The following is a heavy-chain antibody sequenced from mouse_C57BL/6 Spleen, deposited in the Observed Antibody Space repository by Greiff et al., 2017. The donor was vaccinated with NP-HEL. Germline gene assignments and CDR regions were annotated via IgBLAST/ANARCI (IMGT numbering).Heavy chain of an antibody. Sequence: QVQLQQPGAELVKPGASVKMSCKASGYTFTSYWITWVKQRPGQGLEWIGDIYPGSGSTNYNEKFKSKATLTVDTSSSTAYMQLSSLTSEDSAVYYWASQYYGSSPYYFDYWGQGTTLTVSS. D-gene: IGHD1-1*01. CDR3: ASQYYGSSPYYFDY. V-gene: IGHV1-55*01. CDR2: IYPGSGST. CDR1: GYTFTSYW. J-gene: IGHJ2*01.